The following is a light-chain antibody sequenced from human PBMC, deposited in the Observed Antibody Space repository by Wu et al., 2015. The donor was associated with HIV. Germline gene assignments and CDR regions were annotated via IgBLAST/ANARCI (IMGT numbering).Light chain of an antibody. CDR3: QRYNTVPRT. V-gene: IGKV1-27*01. Sequence: DPVTITCRASQNIAYYLAWYQQKPGKVPKLLIYAASTLQSGVPSRFSGSRSGTEFTLTISSLQPEDVATYYCQRYNTVPRTFGQGTRVEIK. J-gene: IGKJ1*01. CDR1: QNIAYY. CDR2: AAS.